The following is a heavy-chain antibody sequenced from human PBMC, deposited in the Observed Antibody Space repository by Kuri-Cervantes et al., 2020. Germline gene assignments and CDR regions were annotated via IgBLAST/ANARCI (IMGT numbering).Heavy chain of an antibody. CDR3: AREMGQWLVHYYYYGMDV. J-gene: IGHJ6*02. Sequence: SLKISCAASGFTFDDYAMHWVRQAPGKGLEWVSGVNWNSDSIAYADSVKGRFTISRDNAKNSLYLQMNSLRAEDTAVYYCAREMGQWLVHYYYYGMDVWGQGTTVTVSS. CDR1: GFTFDDYA. D-gene: IGHD6-19*01. CDR2: VNWNSDSI. V-gene: IGHV3-9*01.